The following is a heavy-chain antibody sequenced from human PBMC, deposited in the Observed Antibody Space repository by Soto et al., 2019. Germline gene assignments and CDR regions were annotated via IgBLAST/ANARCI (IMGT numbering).Heavy chain of an antibody. CDR2: IYYSGNT. CDR1: GGPLSSGSYY. V-gene: IGHV4-61*01. Sequence: SETLSLPCSVSGGPLSSGSYYWSWIRQTPGRGLEWIAYIYYSGNTHYNPSLKSRVTISIDTSKNQFSLKMRSVSAADTAVYYCARGRNYNILTDYYPEPLSFDSWGQGNLVTVSS. D-gene: IGHD3-9*01. CDR3: ARGRNYNILTDYYPEPLSFDS. J-gene: IGHJ4*02.